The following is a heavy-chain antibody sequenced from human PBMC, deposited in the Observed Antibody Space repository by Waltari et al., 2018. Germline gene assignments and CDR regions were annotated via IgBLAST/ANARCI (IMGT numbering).Heavy chain of an antibody. Sequence: EVQLVESGGGLIQPGGSLGLRCAASAFSVRGNDMTGVRQAPGKGLEWLSIVTSDDKTYYADSVKGRFTISRDNSKNTLYLEMSSLTAEDTAVYYCARDKGVEPTTRFDYWGQGTLVTVSS. CDR2: VTSDDKT. CDR1: AFSVRGND. CDR3: ARDKGVEPTTRFDY. D-gene: IGHD1-26*01. V-gene: IGHV3-53*01. J-gene: IGHJ4*02.